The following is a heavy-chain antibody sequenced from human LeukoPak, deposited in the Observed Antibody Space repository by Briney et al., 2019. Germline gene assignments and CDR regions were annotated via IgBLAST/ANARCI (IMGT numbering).Heavy chain of an antibody. V-gene: IGHV4-30-2*03. CDR3: ASQRGYSYGTVS. J-gene: IGHJ4*02. CDR1: GGSISSGGYS. D-gene: IGHD5-18*01. Sequence: PSQTLSLTCAVSGGSISSGGYSWSWIRQPPGKGLEWIGSIYYSGSIYYNPSLKSRITISVDTSKNQFSLKLSSVTAADTAVYYCASQRGYSYGTVSWGQGTLVTVSS. CDR2: IYYSGSI.